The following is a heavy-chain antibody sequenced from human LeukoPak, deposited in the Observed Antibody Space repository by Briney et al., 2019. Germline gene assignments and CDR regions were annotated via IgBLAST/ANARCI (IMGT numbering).Heavy chain of an antibody. J-gene: IGHJ4*02. CDR3: TTFWEWLLADY. D-gene: IGHD3-3*01. Sequence: KPGGSLRLSCAASGFTFSNACMSWVRQAPGKGLEWVGVIKSKTDGETTEYAAPVKGRFTISRDDSKNTLYLQMNSRKTEDTAVYYCTTFWEWLLADYWGQGTLVTVSS. V-gene: IGHV3-15*01. CDR1: GFTFSNAC. CDR2: IKSKTDGETT.